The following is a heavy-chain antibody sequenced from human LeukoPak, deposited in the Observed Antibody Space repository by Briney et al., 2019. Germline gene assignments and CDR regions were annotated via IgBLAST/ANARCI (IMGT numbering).Heavy chain of an antibody. CDR3: VRQNDYGDYLLY. CDR2: IYPGDSDT. J-gene: IGHJ4*02. CDR1: AYSFIRYW. Sequence: PGESLKISCKGSAYSFIRYWIGWVRQTPGKGLEWMGIIYPGDSDTRYSPSFQGQVTISADKSITTAYLQWSSLKASDTAMYYCVRQNDYGDYLLYWSQGTLVTVSS. V-gene: IGHV5-51*01. D-gene: IGHD4-17*01.